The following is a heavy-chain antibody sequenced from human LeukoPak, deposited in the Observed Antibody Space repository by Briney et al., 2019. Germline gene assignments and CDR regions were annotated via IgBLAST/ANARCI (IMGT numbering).Heavy chain of an antibody. Sequence: SETLSLTCTVSGGSISSSRYYWGWIRQPPGKGLEWIGSIYYSGSTYYNPSLKSRVTISVDTSKNQFSLKLSSVTAADTAVYYRAREWFGGNTYYFDYWGQGTLVTVSS. D-gene: IGHD3-10*01. J-gene: IGHJ4*02. CDR2: IYYSGST. CDR3: AREWFGGNTYYFDY. CDR1: GGSISSSRYY. V-gene: IGHV4-39*01.